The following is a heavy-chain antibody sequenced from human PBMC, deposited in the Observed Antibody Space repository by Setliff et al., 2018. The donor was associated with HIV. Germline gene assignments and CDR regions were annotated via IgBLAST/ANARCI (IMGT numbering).Heavy chain of an antibody. CDR3: AKTTPSSIRSPYYYNMDV. CDR2: ISGSGATT. V-gene: IGHV3-23*01. J-gene: IGHJ6*03. CDR1: EFTFNIYA. D-gene: IGHD6-13*01. Sequence: GSLRLSCAASEFTFNIYAMSWVRQAPGKGLEWVSGISGSGATTNYADSVKGRFTISRDNSKNTLYLQMRTLRAEDTAVYYCAKTTPSSIRSPYYYNMDVWGKGTTVTVSS.